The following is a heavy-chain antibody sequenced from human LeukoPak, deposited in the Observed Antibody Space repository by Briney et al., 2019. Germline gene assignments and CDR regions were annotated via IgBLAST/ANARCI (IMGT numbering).Heavy chain of an antibody. J-gene: IGHJ4*02. CDR2: SYTTGRT. CDR1: GGSIGSYY. D-gene: IGHD1-26*01. V-gene: IGHV4-4*07. CDR3: ARSGGSGFQLDS. Sequence: PSETLSLTCTVSGGSIGSYYWSWVRQPAGKGLEWIGRSYTTGRTIYNPSLQSRVTMSLDTSKNQLSLNLSSVTAADTAVYYCARSGGSGFQLDSWGQGTLVTVSS.